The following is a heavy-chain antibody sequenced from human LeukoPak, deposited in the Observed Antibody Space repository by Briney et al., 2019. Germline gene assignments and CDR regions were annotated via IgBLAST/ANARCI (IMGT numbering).Heavy chain of an antibody. V-gene: IGHV1-24*01. Sequence: ASVNDSCKVSGYTLTELSMHWVRQAPGKGLEWMGGFDPEDGETIYAQKFQGRVTMTEDTSTDTAYMELSSLRSDVTAVYYCARDYYDSSGYRDAFDIWGQGTMVTVSS. CDR1: GYTLTELS. J-gene: IGHJ3*02. D-gene: IGHD3-22*01. CDR2: FDPEDGET. CDR3: ARDYYDSSGYRDAFDI.